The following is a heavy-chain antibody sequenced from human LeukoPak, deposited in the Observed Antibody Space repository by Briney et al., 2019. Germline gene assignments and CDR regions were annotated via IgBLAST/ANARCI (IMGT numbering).Heavy chain of an antibody. J-gene: IGHJ4*02. V-gene: IGHV3-7*04. CDR1: GFTLSSHW. CDR3: ARVQQAAFDY. CDR2: IKQDGSEK. Sequence: SGGSLRLSCAASGFTLSSHWMSWVRKAPGKGLEWVANIKQDGSEKYYVDSVKGRFTISRDNAKNSLYLQMDSLRAEDTAVYYCARVQQAAFDYWGQGTLVTVSS. D-gene: IGHD6-25*01.